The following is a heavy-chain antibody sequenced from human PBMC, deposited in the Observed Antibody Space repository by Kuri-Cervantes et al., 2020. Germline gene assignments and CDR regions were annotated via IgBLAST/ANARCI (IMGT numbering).Heavy chain of an antibody. D-gene: IGHD2-2*01. CDR1: GFTFSSYA. CDR3: AKGWRAPAATPFEY. CDR2: ISGSGGST. V-gene: IGHV3-23*01. Sequence: GESLKISCAASGFTFSSYAMSWVRQAPGKGLEWVSAISGSGGSTYYADSVKGRFTISRDNSKNTLYLQMNSLRAEDTAVYYCAKGWRAPAATPFEYWGQGTLVTVSS. J-gene: IGHJ4*02.